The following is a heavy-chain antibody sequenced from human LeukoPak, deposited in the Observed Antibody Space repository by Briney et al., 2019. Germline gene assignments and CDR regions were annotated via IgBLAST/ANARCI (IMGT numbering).Heavy chain of an antibody. V-gene: IGHV4-59*08. CDR2: IYSTGSA. Sequence: SETLSLTCTVSGGSLSSYYWSWIRQPPGKGLEWIGYIYSTGSANYNPSLKSRVTLSVDTAKNQFSLKLNSVTAADTAVYYCTRMGGYSGYATHWGQGTLVTVS. D-gene: IGHD5-12*01. CDR1: GGSLSSYY. J-gene: IGHJ4*02. CDR3: TRMGGYSGYATH.